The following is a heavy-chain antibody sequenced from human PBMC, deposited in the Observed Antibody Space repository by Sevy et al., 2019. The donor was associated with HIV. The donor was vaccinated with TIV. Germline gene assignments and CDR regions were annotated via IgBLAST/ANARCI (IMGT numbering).Heavy chain of an antibody. J-gene: IGHJ6*02. Sequence: ASVKVSCKASGGTFSSYAISWVRQAPGQGLEWMGGIIPIFGTANYAQKFQGRVTITADESTSTAYMELSSLRSEDTAVYYCARDPDYGGNPSYYYGMDVWGQGTTVTVSS. D-gene: IGHD4-17*01. V-gene: IGHV1-69*13. CDR1: GGTFSSYA. CDR2: IIPIFGTA. CDR3: ARDPDYGGNPSYYYGMDV.